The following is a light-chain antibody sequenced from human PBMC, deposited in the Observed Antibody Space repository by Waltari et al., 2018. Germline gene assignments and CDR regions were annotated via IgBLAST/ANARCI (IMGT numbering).Light chain of an antibody. J-gene: IGKJ2*02. CDR1: QRVSSN. CDR3: QQYNNWPRT. V-gene: IGKV3-15*01. CDR2: GAS. Sequence: EIVMTQSPATLSVSPGERATLSCRASQRVSSNLAWYQQKPGQAPRLLIYGASTRAAGIPARFSGSGSGTEFTLTISSLQSEDLALYFCQQYNNWPRTFGQGTKVEI.